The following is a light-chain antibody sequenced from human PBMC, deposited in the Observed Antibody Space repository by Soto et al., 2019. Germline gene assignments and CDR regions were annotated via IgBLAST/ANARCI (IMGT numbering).Light chain of an antibody. CDR1: SSNIGSNY. CDR3: GSWDSSLSAYV. V-gene: IGLV1-51*01. J-gene: IGLJ1*01. Sequence: QSVLSQSPSASGTPGQRVTISCSGSSSNIGSNYVFWYQQLPGTAPKLLIYDDDKRPSGIPDRFSGSKSGTSATLGITGFQTGDEADYYCGSWDSSLSAYVFATGTKLTVL. CDR2: DDD.